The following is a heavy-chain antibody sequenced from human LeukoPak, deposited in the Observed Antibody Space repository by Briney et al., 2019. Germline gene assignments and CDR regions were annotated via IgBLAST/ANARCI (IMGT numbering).Heavy chain of an antibody. V-gene: IGHV1-2*02. CDR1: GYTFTGYY. CDR2: INPNSGGT. CDR3: ARAGKSSSWYMFDY. D-gene: IGHD6-13*01. Sequence: GASVKVSCKASGYTFTGYYMHWVRQAPGQGLEWMGWINPNSGGTSYAQRFQGRTTLTTDTSISTAYMELRNVKSDDSAVYYCARAGKSSSWYMFDYWGQGTLVTVSS. J-gene: IGHJ4*02.